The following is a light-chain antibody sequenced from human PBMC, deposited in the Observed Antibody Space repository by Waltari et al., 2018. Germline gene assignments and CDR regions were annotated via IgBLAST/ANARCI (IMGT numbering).Light chain of an antibody. Sequence: DIVMTQSPDSLAVSLGERATINCKSSQSVLYTSNNKNYLAWYQQKPGQPPKLLISWASTRESGVPDRFSGSGSGTDFTLTISSLQAEDVAVYHCQQYYNTPPTFGQGP. V-gene: IGKV4-1*01. CDR1: QSVLYTSNNKNY. CDR2: WAS. J-gene: IGKJ1*01. CDR3: QQYYNTPPT.